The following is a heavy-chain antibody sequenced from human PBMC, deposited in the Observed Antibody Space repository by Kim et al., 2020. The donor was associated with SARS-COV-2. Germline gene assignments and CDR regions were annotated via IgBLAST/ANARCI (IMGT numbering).Heavy chain of an antibody. CDR1: GGTFSSYA. Sequence: SVKVSCKASGGTFSSYAISWVRQAPGQGLEWMGGIIPIFGTANYAQKFQGRVTITADESTSTAYMELSSLRSEDTAVYYCARVRYSSSWYGYDYYYGMDVWGQGTTVTVSS. D-gene: IGHD6-13*01. J-gene: IGHJ6*02. V-gene: IGHV1-69*13. CDR2: IIPIFGTA. CDR3: ARVRYSSSWYGYDYYYGMDV.